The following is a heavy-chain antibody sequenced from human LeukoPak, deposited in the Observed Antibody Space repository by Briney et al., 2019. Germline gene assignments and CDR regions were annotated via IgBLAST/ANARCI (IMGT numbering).Heavy chain of an antibody. CDR3: ARDGDATGTYGGAWFDL. D-gene: IGHD1-7*01. J-gene: IGHJ5*02. V-gene: IGHV3-7*01. CDR2: INQDGSEK. Sequence: GGSLRLSCAASRFTFSNYWKNWFRQAPGKGLEWVANINQDGSEKNYVDSVKARFTISRANANNSLYLQMNSLRAEDTAVYYCARDGDATGTYGGAWFDLWGQGTLVTVSS. CDR1: RFTFSNYW.